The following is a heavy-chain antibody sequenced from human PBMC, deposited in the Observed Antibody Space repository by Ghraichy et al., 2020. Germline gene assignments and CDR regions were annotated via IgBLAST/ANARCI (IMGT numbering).Heavy chain of an antibody. V-gene: IGHV3-30-3*01. CDR2: ISYDGSNK. CDR3: ARDRGSSWYGGGMDV. D-gene: IGHD6-13*01. CDR1: GFTFSSYA. J-gene: IGHJ6*02. Sequence: GGSLRLSCAASGFTFSSYAMHWVRQAPGKGLEWVAVISYDGSNKYYADSVKGRFTISRDNSKNTLYLQMNSLRAEDTAVYYCARDRGSSWYGGGMDVWGQGTTVTVSS.